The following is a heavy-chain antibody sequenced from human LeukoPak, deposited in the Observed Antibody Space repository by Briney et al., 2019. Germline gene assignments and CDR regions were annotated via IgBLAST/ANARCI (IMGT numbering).Heavy chain of an antibody. Sequence: SETLSLTCSVSGGSISGYYWNWIRQPPGKGLEWIGYIYYSGSTNYNPSLKSRVTISVDTSKNQFSLKLSSVTAADTAVYYCARGPGDYDILTGGFDYWGQGTLVTVSS. CDR3: ARGPGDYDILTGGFDY. D-gene: IGHD3-9*01. J-gene: IGHJ4*02. CDR1: GGSISGYY. CDR2: IYYSGST. V-gene: IGHV4-59*01.